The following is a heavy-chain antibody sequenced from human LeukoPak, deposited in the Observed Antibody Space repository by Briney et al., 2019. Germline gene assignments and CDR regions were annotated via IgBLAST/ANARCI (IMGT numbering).Heavy chain of an antibody. Sequence: GGSLRLSCAASGFTFNSYGMTWVRQAPGKGLEWVSGISGSGGSTYYADSVKGRFTISRDNSKNTLYLQMNSLRAEDTAVYYCATRSGWTFDYWGQGTLVTASS. V-gene: IGHV3-23*01. CDR1: GFTFNSYG. CDR2: ISGSGGST. J-gene: IGHJ4*02. CDR3: ATRSGWTFDY. D-gene: IGHD2-15*01.